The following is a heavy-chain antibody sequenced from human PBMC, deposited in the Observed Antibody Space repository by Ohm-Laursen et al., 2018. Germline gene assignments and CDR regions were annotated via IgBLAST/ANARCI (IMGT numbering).Heavy chain of an antibody. D-gene: IGHD2-2*01. V-gene: IGHV3-23*05. CDR1: GFTFSTYG. J-gene: IGHJ3*02. CDR2: TSISGTFT. Sequence: SLRLSCTASGFTFSTYGMSWVRQAAGKGLEWVSGTSISGTFTHYADSVRGRFTMSRDNSKSTLYLQMNSLKAEDTAVYYCAKDQMASSWSNDAFDMWGQGTMVTVSS. CDR3: AKDQMASSWSNDAFDM.